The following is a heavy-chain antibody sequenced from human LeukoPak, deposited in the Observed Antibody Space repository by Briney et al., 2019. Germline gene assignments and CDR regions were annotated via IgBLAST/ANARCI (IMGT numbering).Heavy chain of an antibody. CDR1: RFTFSSCI. CDR2: ISSSSSYI. V-gene: IGHV3-21*01. D-gene: IGHD4-17*01. Sequence: PGGSLRLSCAASRFTFSSCIMNWVRQAPGRGLEWVSSISSSSSYIYYADTVKGRFTISRDKAKNSLYLQMNSLRAEDTAVYYCASGSNGDYDYWGQGTLVTVSS. CDR3: ASGSNGDYDY. J-gene: IGHJ4*02.